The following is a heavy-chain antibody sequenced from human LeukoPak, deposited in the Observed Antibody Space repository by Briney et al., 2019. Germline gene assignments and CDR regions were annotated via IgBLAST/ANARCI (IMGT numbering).Heavy chain of an antibody. CDR2: ISGGNGNTYYA. CDR3: AKFYDILTGYFDY. D-gene: IGHD3-9*01. J-gene: IGHJ4*02. CDR1: GFPFSSYA. V-gene: IGHV3-23*01. Sequence: GGSLRLSCAASGFPFSSYAMSWVRQSPGKGLEWVSAISGGNGNTYYAYYADSVRGRFTISRDSSKNTLYLQMNSLRAEDTAVYCCAKFYDILTGYFDYWGQGTLVTVSS.